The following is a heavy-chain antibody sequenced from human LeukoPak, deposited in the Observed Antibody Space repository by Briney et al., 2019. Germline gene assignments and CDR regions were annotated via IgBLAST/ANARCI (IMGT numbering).Heavy chain of an antibody. CDR2: IYYSGST. V-gene: IGHV4-30-4*01. CDR1: GGSISSGDYY. Sequence: SQTLSLTCTVSGGSISSGDYYWSWIRQPPGKALEWIGYIYYSGSTYYNPSLKSRVTMSVDTSKNQLSLKLSSVTAADTAVYYCASSFYYDSSETGNWFDPWGQGTLVTVSS. J-gene: IGHJ5*02. D-gene: IGHD3-22*01. CDR3: ASSFYYDSSETGNWFDP.